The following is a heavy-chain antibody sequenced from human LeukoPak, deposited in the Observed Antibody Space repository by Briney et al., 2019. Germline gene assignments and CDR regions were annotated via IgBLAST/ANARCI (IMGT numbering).Heavy chain of an antibody. V-gene: IGHV3-23*01. CDR3: AKDLSYYDFWSGYP. CDR1: GFTFSSYA. J-gene: IGHJ5*02. Sequence: GGSLRLSCAASGFTFSSYAMSWVRQAPGKGLEWVSAISGSGGSTYYVDSVKGRFTISRDNSKNTLYLQMNSLRAEDTAVYYCAKDLSYYDFWSGYPWGQGTLVTVSS. CDR2: ISGSGGST. D-gene: IGHD3-3*01.